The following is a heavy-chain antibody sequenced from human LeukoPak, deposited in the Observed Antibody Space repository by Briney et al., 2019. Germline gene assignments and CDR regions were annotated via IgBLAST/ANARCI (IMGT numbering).Heavy chain of an antibody. CDR3: ARDYVYAFDY. CDR1: GFTFSSYA. CDR2: ISGDGNAK. Sequence: GGSLRLSCAASGFTFSSYAMHWVRQAPGKGLEWVSYISGDGNAKHYTDSVKGRFTISRDNAKNALSRPMNTLRAEDTAVYFCARDYVYAFDYWGQGTLVTVSS. V-gene: IGHV3-48*01. J-gene: IGHJ4*02. D-gene: IGHD2/OR15-2a*01.